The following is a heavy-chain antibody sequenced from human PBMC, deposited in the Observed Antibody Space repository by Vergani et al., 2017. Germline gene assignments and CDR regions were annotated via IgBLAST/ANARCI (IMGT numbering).Heavy chain of an antibody. CDR1: GYTFTSYG. J-gene: IGHJ4*02. CDR2: ISTYNGNT. V-gene: IGHV1-18*01. CDR3: ARGPSYCSSTSCYLDY. Sequence: QVQMVQSRAEVKKPGASVKVSCKASGYTFTSYGISWVRQAPGQGLEWMGWISTYNGNTNSAQNLQGRVTMTTETSTSTAYMELRSLRSDDTAVYYCARGPSYCSSTSCYLDYWGQGTLVTVSS. D-gene: IGHD2-2*01.